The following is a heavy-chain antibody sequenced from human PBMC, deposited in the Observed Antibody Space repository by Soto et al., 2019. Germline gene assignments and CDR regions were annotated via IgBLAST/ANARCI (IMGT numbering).Heavy chain of an antibody. CDR3: ARGTTISTYREYYFES. V-gene: IGHV5-51*01. D-gene: IGHD4-4*01. CDR1: ANXLNTHW. CDR2: IYPDDSDT. Sequence: PXEXLKISCRHSANXLNTHWIAWVRHVSGKGPECMGIIYPDDSDTRYSPSFQGQVTISVDKSINTAYLQWSRLKASETAIYYFARGTTISTYREYYFESWGQGTVGTVS. J-gene: IGHJ1*01.